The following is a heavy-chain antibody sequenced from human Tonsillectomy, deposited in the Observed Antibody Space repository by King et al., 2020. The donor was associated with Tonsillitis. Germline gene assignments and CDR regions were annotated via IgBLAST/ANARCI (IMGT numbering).Heavy chain of an antibody. Sequence: QLVQSGGGLVKPGGSLRLSCAASGFTFSDAWMSWVRQAPGKGLEWVGRIESKTDGGTTGYAAPVKGRFTISRDDSKATLYLQMNSLKTEDTAVYYCTTDRRTGNLDYWGQGTLVTVSS. CDR1: GFTFSDAW. V-gene: IGHV3-15*04. CDR2: IESKTDGGTT. CDR3: TTDRRTGNLDY. D-gene: IGHD4-23*01. J-gene: IGHJ4*02.